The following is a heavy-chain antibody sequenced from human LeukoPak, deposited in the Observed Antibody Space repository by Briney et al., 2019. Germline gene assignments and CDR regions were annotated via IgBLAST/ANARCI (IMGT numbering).Heavy chain of an antibody. CDR2: IYYSGST. J-gene: IGHJ4*02. CDR1: GGSLSGYF. Sequence: SETLSLTCTVSGGSLSGYFWTWVRQPPGKGLEWIGHIYYSGSTNYSPSLKSRVTISADTSKNQFSLKLSSVTAADTAVYYCARGSDILTGYPYFDYWGQGTLVTVSS. D-gene: IGHD3-9*01. CDR3: ARGSDILTGYPYFDY. V-gene: IGHV4-59*01.